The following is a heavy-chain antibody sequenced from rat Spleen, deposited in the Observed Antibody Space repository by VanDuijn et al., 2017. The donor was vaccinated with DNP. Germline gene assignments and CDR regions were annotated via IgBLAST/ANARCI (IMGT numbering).Heavy chain of an antibody. CDR2: INEDSDTI. Sequence: EVQLVESGGDLVRPGRSLNLSCIVSGFTFNNYWMGWVRQAPGKGLEWIGEINEDSDTINYTPSLKDKFTISRDNAQNTLYLQMSKLGSEDSAIYYCSREGLRASDYWGQGVLVTVSS. D-gene: IGHD4-1*01. J-gene: IGHJ2*01. V-gene: IGHV4-2*01. CDR3: SREGLRASDY. CDR1: GFTFNNYW.